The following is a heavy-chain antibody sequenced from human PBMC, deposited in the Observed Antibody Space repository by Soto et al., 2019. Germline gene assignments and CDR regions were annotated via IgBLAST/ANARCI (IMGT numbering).Heavy chain of an antibody. CDR3: ARAEYYDFWSGHGGLDY. Sequence: PGGSLRLSCAASGFTFSSYGMHWVRQAPGKGLEWVAVIWYDGSNKYYADSVKGRFTISRDNSKNTLYLQMNSLRAEDTAVYYCARAEYYDFWSGHGGLDYWGQGTLVTVSS. J-gene: IGHJ4*02. CDR2: IWYDGSNK. CDR1: GFTFSSYG. V-gene: IGHV3-33*01. D-gene: IGHD3-3*01.